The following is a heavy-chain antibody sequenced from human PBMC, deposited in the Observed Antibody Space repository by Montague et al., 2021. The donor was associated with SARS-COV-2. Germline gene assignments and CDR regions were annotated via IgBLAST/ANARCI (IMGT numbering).Heavy chain of an antibody. CDR1: GFSFSNYA. V-gene: IGHV3-23*01. J-gene: IGHJ4*02. D-gene: IGHD6-13*01. CDR2: ISGSGDIT. CDR3: AKEAVYSSSWEYFDY. Sequence: SLRLSCAASGFSFSNYAMSWVRQAPGKGLEWVSPISGSGDITHYADSVKGRFTISRDNSKNTLYLQMNSLRAEDTVVYYCAKEAVYSSSWEYFDYWGQGTLVTVSS.